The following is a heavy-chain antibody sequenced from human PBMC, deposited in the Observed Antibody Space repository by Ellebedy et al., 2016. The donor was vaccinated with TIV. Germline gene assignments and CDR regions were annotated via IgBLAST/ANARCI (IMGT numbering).Heavy chain of an antibody. CDR3: VRPSSGSFYKYFFDY. V-gene: IGHV3-20*04. Sequence: GESLKISCAASGFNFDDYGMSWVRQVPGKGLEWVSGINWSGGSTGYSDSVKGRFTISRDNAKASLYLQMNSLRAEDTALYYCVRPSSGSFYKYFFDYWGQGALVTVSS. CDR1: GFNFDDYG. CDR2: INWSGGST. J-gene: IGHJ4*02. D-gene: IGHD3-10*01.